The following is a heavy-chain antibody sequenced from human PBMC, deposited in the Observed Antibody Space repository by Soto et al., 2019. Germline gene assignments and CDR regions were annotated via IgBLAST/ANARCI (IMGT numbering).Heavy chain of an antibody. Sequence: QVQLVESGGGVVQPGRSLRLSCAASGFTFSSYGMHWVRQAPGKGLEWVAVIWSDGSNPYYADSVKGRFTISRDNSKNTLYLQMNSLGAEDTAVYYCARYYYDSSGYYPLWGQGTLVTVSS. V-gene: IGHV3-33*01. J-gene: IGHJ4*02. CDR2: IWSDGSNP. D-gene: IGHD3-22*01. CDR3: ARYYYDSSGYYPL. CDR1: GFTFSSYG.